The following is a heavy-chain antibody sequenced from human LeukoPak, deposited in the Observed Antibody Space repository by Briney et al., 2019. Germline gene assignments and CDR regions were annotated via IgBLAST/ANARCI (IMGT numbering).Heavy chain of an antibody. Sequence: ASETLSLTCAVYGVSFSGYYWSWIRQPPGKGLEWIGEINHSGSTNYNPSLKSRVTISVDTSKNQFSLKLSSVTAADTAVYYCARGTMTTVTYYFDYWGQGTLVTVSS. J-gene: IGHJ4*02. D-gene: IGHD4-17*01. V-gene: IGHV4-34*01. CDR3: ARGTMTTVTYYFDY. CDR1: GVSFSGYY. CDR2: INHSGST.